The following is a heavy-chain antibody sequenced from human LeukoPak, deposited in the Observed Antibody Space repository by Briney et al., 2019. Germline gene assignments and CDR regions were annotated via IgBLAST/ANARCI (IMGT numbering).Heavy chain of an antibody. Sequence: GGSLRLSCAASGFTFSSYGMHWVRQAPGKGLEWVAFIRYDGSNKYYADSVKGRFTISRDNSKNTLYLQMNSLRAEDTAVYYCAKEYDSSSGFDYWGQGTLVTVSS. J-gene: IGHJ4*02. V-gene: IGHV3-30*02. CDR1: GFTFSSYG. D-gene: IGHD6-6*01. CDR2: IRYDGSNK. CDR3: AKEYDSSSGFDY.